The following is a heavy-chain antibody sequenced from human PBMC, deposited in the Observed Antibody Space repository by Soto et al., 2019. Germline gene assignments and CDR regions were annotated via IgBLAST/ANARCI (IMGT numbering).Heavy chain of an antibody. CDR3: VRDPWDY. CDR2: IFIDGGT. CDR1: GFTVSSKY. J-gene: IGHJ4*02. Sequence: EVQLVESGGGLIQPGGSLRLSCAASGFTVSSKYMSWVRQAPGKGLEWVSVIFIDGGTYYADSVKGRFTISRDNSKNTLYLQMNSLRADDTAVYYWVRDPWDYWGQGTLVTVSS. V-gene: IGHV3-53*01.